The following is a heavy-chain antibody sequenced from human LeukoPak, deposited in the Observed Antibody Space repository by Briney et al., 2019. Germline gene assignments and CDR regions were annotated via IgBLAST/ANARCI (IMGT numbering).Heavy chain of an antibody. Sequence: SVKVSCKASVGTFSSYAISWVRQPPGQGLEWMGGIIPIFGTANYAQKFQGRVTITTDESTSTAYMELSSLRSEDTAVYYCAREGDGYNGFFDYWGQGTLVTVSS. D-gene: IGHD5-24*01. CDR2: IIPIFGTA. CDR1: VGTFSSYA. J-gene: IGHJ4*02. CDR3: AREGDGYNGFFDY. V-gene: IGHV1-69*05.